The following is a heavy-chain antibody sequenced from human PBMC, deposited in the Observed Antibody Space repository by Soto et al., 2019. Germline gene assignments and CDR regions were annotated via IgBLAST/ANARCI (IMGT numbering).Heavy chain of an antibody. D-gene: IGHD3-3*01. CDR3: ARDFQQYYDFWSGYPRGDGMDV. V-gene: IGHV4-30-4*01. CDR1: GGSISSGDYY. CDR2: IYYSGST. Sequence: TRSLTCTVSGGSISSGDYYWSWIRQPPGKGLEWIGYIYYSGSTYYNPSLKSRVTISVDTSKNQFSLKLSSVTAADTAVYYCARDFQQYYDFWSGYPRGDGMDVWGQGTTVTVSS. J-gene: IGHJ6*02.